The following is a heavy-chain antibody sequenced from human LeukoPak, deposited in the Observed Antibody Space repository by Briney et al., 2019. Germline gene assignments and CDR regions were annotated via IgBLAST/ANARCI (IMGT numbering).Heavy chain of an antibody. D-gene: IGHD1-26*01. J-gene: IGHJ6*03. CDR1: GYSFTTYS. CDR2: ISTYNGNT. V-gene: IGHV1-18*01. Sequence: ASVKVSCKASGYSFTTYSISWVRQAPGQGLEWMGWISTYNGNTNYAQELQGRVTMTTDTSTSTAYMELRSLRSDDTAVYYCARSRELTYYYVDVWGKGTTVTVSS. CDR3: ARSRELTYYYVDV.